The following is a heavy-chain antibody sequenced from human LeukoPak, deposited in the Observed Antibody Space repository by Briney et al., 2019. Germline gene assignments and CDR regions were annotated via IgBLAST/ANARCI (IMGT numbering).Heavy chain of an antibody. CDR1: GYSLPSYW. J-gene: IGHJ3*02. V-gene: IGHV5-51*01. D-gene: IGHD3-22*01. CDR2: IDPGDSDT. Sequence: GEAPKISRKGSGYSLPSYWIGWVRQMPGKGLEWSGIIDPGDSDTRYSPSFQGHVTISGDMYISTAYLQWSSLKGSDTAMYYCARAPIDSSGYYYAFDIWGQGTMVTVSS. CDR3: ARAPIDSSGYYYAFDI.